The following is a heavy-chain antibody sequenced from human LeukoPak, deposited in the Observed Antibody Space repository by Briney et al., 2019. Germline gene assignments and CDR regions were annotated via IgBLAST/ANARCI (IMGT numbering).Heavy chain of an antibody. CDR1: GFTFSSYS. Sequence: GGSLRLSCAASGFTFSSYSMNWVRQAPGKGLEWVSYISSSSSTIYYADSVKGRFTISRDNAKNSLYLQMNSLRAEDTAVYYCARDPGSGSYFAVFDYWGQGTLVTVSS. D-gene: IGHD1-26*01. V-gene: IGHV3-48*04. CDR3: ARDPGSGSYFAVFDY. J-gene: IGHJ4*02. CDR2: ISSSSSTI.